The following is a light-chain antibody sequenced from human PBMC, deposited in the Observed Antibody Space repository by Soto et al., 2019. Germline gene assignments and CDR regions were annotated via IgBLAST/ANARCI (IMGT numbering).Light chain of an antibody. CDR1: SSDVGGYNY. CDR3: TSYAGITNVL. Sequence: QSALTQPPSASGSPGQSVTISCTGTSSDVGGYNYVSWYQQHPGKAPKLIIYEVSERPSGVPDRFSGSKSGNTASLTVSGLEAEEDADYYCTSYAGITNVLFGGGTQLTVL. V-gene: IGLV2-8*01. CDR2: EVS. J-gene: IGLJ2*01.